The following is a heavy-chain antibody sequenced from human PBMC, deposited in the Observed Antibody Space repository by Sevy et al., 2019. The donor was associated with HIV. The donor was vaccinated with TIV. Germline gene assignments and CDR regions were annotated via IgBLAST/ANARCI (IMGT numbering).Heavy chain of an antibody. Sequence: SQTLSLTCAISGDSVSTSSATWNWFRQSPSRGLEWLGRTYYRSKWYSDYEVCVKGRVTINPDTSKNQFSLHLESVTPEDTAVYFCARGDELNSYYYGMDVWGQGTTVTVSS. D-gene: IGHD1-7*01. CDR3: ARGDELNSYYYGMDV. J-gene: IGHJ6*02. V-gene: IGHV6-1*01. CDR1: GDSVSTSSAT. CDR2: TYYRSKWYS.